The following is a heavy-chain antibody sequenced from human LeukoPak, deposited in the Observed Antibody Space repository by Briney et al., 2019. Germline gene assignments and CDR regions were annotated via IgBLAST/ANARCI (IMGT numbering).Heavy chain of an antibody. Sequence: GGSLRLSCAASGFTFGSYAMSGVRQAPGKGLEWVSSITRDGGSTYFADSVKGLFTISRDNSKNTLYLQMNSLRADDTAVYFCAKDGVYYKHELWGQRTLVTVSS. CDR2: ITRDGGST. D-gene: IGHD2-8*01. CDR3: AKDGVYYKHEL. CDR1: GFTFGSYA. V-gene: IGHV3-23*01. J-gene: IGHJ4*02.